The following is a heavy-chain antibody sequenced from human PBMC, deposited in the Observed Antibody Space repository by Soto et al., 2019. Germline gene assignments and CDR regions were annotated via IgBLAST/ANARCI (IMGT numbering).Heavy chain of an antibody. V-gene: IGHV3-11*01. CDR2: ISSSGGAI. D-gene: IGHD6-19*01. CDR1: GFTVSGNA. CDR3: ASHHTSGWLYFDS. Sequence: QLQLLESGGDLAKPGGSLRLSCAASGFTVSGNAWSWIRQAPGKGLEWVSSISSSGGAIYYADSVKGRFTISRDNAKDSLYLQMSSLRAEDTAIYYCASHHTSGWLYFDSWGQGTLVTVSS. J-gene: IGHJ4*02.